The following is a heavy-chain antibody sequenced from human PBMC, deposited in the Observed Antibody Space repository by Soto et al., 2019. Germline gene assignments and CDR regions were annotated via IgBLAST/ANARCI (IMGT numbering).Heavy chain of an antibody. V-gene: IGHV1-18*01. CDR3: ARGRNTTALGGSYYDFWSGYYTPHLYYYYGMDV. Sequence: ASVKVSCKASGYTFASYGISWVRQAPGQGLEWMGWISAYNGNTNYAQKLQGRVTMTTDTSTSTAYMELRSLRSDDTAVYYCARGRNTTALGGSYYDFWSGYYTPHLYYYYGMDVWGQGTTVTVSS. CDR1: GYTFASYG. CDR2: ISAYNGNT. D-gene: IGHD3-3*01. J-gene: IGHJ6*02.